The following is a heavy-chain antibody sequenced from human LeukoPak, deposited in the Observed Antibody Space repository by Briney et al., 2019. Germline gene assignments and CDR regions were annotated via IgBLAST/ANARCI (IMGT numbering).Heavy chain of an antibody. CDR1: GGSISSYY. Sequence: NPSETLSLTCTVSGGSISSYYWSWIRQPAGKGLEWIGRIYTSGSTNYNPSLKSRVTMSVDTSKNQFSLKLSSVTAADTAVYYCARDQYYYDSSGYSRFDPWGQGTLVTVSS. D-gene: IGHD3-22*01. J-gene: IGHJ5*02. CDR2: IYTSGST. CDR3: ARDQYYYDSSGYSRFDP. V-gene: IGHV4-4*07.